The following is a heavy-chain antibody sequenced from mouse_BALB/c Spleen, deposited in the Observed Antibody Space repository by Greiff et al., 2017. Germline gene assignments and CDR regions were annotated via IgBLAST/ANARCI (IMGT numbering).Heavy chain of an antibody. J-gene: IGHJ4*01. Sequence: SGAELAKPGASVKMSCKASGYTFTSYWMHWVKQRPGQGLEWIGYINPSTGYTEYNQKFKDKATLTADKSSSTAYMQLSSLTSEDSAVYYCARMGVTTNYAMDYWGQGTSVTVSS. V-gene: IGHV1-7*01. CDR3: ARMGVTTNYAMDY. D-gene: IGHD2-3*01. CDR1: GYTFTSYW. CDR2: INPSTGYT.